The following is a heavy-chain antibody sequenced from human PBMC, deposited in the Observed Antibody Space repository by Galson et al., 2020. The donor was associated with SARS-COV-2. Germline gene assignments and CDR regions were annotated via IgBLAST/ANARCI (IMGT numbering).Heavy chain of an antibody. Sequence: SETLSLTCTVSGDSISSYYWGWIRQPPGKGLEWIGYAYYSGSTNYNPSIKSRVTISVDTSKNQISLKLSSVTAADTAMYYCARDMGGPTDYWGQGTLVTVSS. D-gene: IGHD3-16*01. CDR1: GDSISSYY. J-gene: IGHJ4*02. V-gene: IGHV4-59*01. CDR2: AYYSGST. CDR3: ARDMGGPTDY.